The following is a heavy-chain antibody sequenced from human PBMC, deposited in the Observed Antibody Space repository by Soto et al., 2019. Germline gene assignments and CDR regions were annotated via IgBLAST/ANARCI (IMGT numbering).Heavy chain of an antibody. V-gene: IGHV4-30-2*01. J-gene: IGHJ4*02. D-gene: IGHD5-12*01. CDR2: IYASGST. CDR1: GGSISSGGYS. Sequence: QLQLQESGSGLVKPSQTLSLTCAVSGGSISSGGYSWSWIRQPPGKGLEWIGYIYASGSTYYNPSLKARVAISGDRSKNQFSLKLRSVPAADPAVYYCAAGGGLPRYSWGPGPLVTFSS. CDR3: AAGGGLPRYS.